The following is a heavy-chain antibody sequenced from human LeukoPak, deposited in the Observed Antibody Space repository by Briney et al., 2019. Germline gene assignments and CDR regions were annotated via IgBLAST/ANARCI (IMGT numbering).Heavy chain of an antibody. Sequence: PGGSLRLSCAASGFTFSSYTMNWVRQAPGRGLEWVSSISSSSSYMYYADSVKGRFTISRDNAKNSLYLQMNSLRAEDTAVYYCAGHDLSLNAFDMWGQGTMVTVSS. CDR1: GFTFSSYT. CDR2: ISSSSSYM. J-gene: IGHJ3*02. V-gene: IGHV3-21*01. D-gene: IGHD2-21*02. CDR3: AGHDLSLNAFDM.